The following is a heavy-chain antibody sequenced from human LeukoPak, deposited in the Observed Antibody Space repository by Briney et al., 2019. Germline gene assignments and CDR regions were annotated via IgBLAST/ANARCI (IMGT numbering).Heavy chain of an antibody. J-gene: IGHJ4*02. V-gene: IGHV3-7*04. CDR2: INQDGSEK. Sequence: PGGSLRLSCVASGFTFSSYWMSWVRQAPGKGLEWVANINQDGSEKYDVDSAKGRFTISRDNAKNSLYLQMKSLRVEDTAMYHCAGVGGGDGSGWSTTDYWGQGTLVTISS. D-gene: IGHD6-19*01. CDR1: GFTFSSYW. CDR3: AGVGGGDGSGWSTTDY.